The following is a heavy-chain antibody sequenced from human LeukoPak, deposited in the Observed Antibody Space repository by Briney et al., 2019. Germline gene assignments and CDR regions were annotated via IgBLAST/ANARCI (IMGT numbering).Heavy chain of an antibody. Sequence: GASVKVSCKASGYTFTSYDINWVRQATGQGLEWMGRINPNSGGTNYAQKFQGRVTMTRDTSISTAYMELSSLRSEDTAVYYCATVVFIAVAGNNWFDPWGQGTLVTVSS. CDR3: ATVVFIAVAGNNWFDP. J-gene: IGHJ5*02. V-gene: IGHV1-2*06. CDR1: GYTFTSYD. D-gene: IGHD6-19*01. CDR2: INPNSGGT.